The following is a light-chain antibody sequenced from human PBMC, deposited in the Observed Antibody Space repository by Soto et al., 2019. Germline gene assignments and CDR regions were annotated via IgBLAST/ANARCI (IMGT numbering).Light chain of an antibody. Sequence: DIPMTQSPSTLSASLGDRVTITCRASQSISSWLAWYQQKPGKAPKLLIYDASSLESGVPSRFSGSASGTEFTLTISSLQPDDFATYYCQQYNTYPWTFGQGTKVDIK. V-gene: IGKV1-5*01. CDR3: QQYNTYPWT. CDR2: DAS. J-gene: IGKJ1*01. CDR1: QSISSW.